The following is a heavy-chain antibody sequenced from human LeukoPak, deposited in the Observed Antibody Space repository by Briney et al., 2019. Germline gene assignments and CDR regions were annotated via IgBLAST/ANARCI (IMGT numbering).Heavy chain of an antibody. D-gene: IGHD3-10*01. CDR3: ARGGSGDHQEQLGPSGYYHYMDV. J-gene: IGHJ6*03. CDR2: ISGHTGTA. CDR1: GYSFTAYG. V-gene: IGHV1-18*01. Sequence: GASVKVSCKASGYSFTAYGMGWLRQAPGQGLEWMGWISGHTGTAIYAQNLQGRVTLTADTFTSTVYMEMRSLRSDDTAVYYCARGGSGDHQEQLGPSGYYHYMDVWGTGTTVTVSS.